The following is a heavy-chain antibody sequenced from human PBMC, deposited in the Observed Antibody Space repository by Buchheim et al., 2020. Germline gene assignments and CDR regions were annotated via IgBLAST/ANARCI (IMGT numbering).Heavy chain of an antibody. D-gene: IGHD3-9*01. CDR2: ISYDGSNK. Sequence: QVQLVESGGGVVQPGRSLRLSCAASGFTFSSYAMHWVRQAPGKGLEWVAVISYDGSNKYYADSVKGRFTISRDNSKNTLYLQMNSLRAEDTAVYYCARDPYDTLTGEYYFDYWGQGTL. CDR3: ARDPYDTLTGEYYFDY. CDR1: GFTFSSYA. V-gene: IGHV3-30*04. J-gene: IGHJ4*02.